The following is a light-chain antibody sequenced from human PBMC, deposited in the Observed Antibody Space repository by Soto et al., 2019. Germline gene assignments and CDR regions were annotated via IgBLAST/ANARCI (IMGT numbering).Light chain of an antibody. V-gene: IGLV1-44*01. CDR3: AAWDESLNGFYV. Sequence: QSVLTQPPSASGTPGQRVTISCSGSSSNIGSNAVNWYQQLPGTAPKLLIYTNNQRPSGVPDRFSGSKSGTSASLAISGLQSEDEADYYCAAWDESLNGFYVFGTGTKVTV. J-gene: IGLJ1*01. CDR1: SSNIGSNA. CDR2: TNN.